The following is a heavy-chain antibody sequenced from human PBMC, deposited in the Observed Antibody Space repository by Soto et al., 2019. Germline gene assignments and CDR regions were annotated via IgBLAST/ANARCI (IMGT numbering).Heavy chain of an antibody. CDR1: GFTFSSYG. J-gene: IGHJ6*02. Sequence: GESLRLSCAASGFTFSSYGMHWVRQAPGKGLEWVAVIWYDGSNKYYADSVKGRFTISRDNSKNTLYLQMNSLRAEDTAVYYCARDSKNYDFWSGYFSKGMDVWGQGTTVTVSS. CDR2: IWYDGSNK. D-gene: IGHD3-3*01. V-gene: IGHV3-33*01. CDR3: ARDSKNYDFWSGYFSKGMDV.